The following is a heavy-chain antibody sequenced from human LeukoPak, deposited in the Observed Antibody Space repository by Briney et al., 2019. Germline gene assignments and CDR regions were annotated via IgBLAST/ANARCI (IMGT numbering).Heavy chain of an antibody. V-gene: IGHV4-59*08. CDR2: VFYNGRT. Sequence: PSETLSLTCSVSGASISPYYWVCIRQPPGKGLEWIGYVFYNGRTSYNPSLKSRVTISADTSKNQFSLKMNSVTAADTAVYYCASGNYYQDYWGQGTVVTVSP. J-gene: IGHJ4*02. CDR1: GASISPYY. D-gene: IGHD1-26*01. CDR3: ASGNYYQDY.